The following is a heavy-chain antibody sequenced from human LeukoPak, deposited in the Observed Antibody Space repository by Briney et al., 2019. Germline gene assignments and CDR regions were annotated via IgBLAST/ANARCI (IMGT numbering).Heavy chain of an antibody. CDR1: GDTFSSYT. CDR3: ASVCSSTSCYIRGYYYYGMDV. Sequence: ASVKVSCKASGDTFSSYTISWVRQAPGQGIEWMGRIIPILGIANYAQKFQGRVTITADKSTSTAYMELSSLRSEDTAVYYCASVCSSTSCYIRGYYYYGMDVWGQGTTVTVSS. V-gene: IGHV1-69*02. CDR2: IIPILGIA. J-gene: IGHJ6*02. D-gene: IGHD2-2*02.